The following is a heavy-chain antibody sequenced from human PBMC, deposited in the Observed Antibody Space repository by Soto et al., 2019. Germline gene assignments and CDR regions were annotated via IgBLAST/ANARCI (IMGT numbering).Heavy chain of an antibody. CDR2: TYWDDDK. J-gene: IGHJ6*02. D-gene: IGHD2-21*02. Sequence: QITLKESGPSLVKPTQTLTLTCTFSGFSLSTGGVGVGWIRQPPGKALEWLALTYWDDDKRYSPSLRSRLTVTKDTSKNQVLLTMTNMDPVDTATYYCAHSRCGGDCIQSYSSQYYYGMDVWGQGTTVTVSS. V-gene: IGHV2-5*02. CDR3: AHSRCGGDCIQSYSSQYYYGMDV. CDR1: GFSLSTGGVG.